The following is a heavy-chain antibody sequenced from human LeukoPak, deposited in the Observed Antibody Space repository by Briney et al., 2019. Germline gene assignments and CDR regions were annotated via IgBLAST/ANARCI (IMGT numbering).Heavy chain of an antibody. CDR1: GFIVSSNY. CDR3: ARDQGYCSSTSCYEVRYFDY. J-gene: IGHJ4*02. Sequence: GGSLRLSCAASGFIVSSNYMNWVRQAPGKGLERVSVIYTGGNTYYADSVKGRFTISRDNSKNTLYLQMHSLRAEDTAVYYCARDQGYCSSTSCYEVRYFDYWGQGTLVTVSS. V-gene: IGHV3-53*01. D-gene: IGHD2-2*01. CDR2: IYTGGNT.